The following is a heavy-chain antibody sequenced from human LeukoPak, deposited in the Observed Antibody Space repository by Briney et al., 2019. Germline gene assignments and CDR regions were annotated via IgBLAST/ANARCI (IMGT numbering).Heavy chain of an antibody. CDR3: ARELGGTKTGGFYL. D-gene: IGHD1-26*01. CDR2: IGAAGAHT. V-gene: IGHV3-64*02. J-gene: IGHJ3*01. CDR1: GFRFSYHD. Sequence: GGSLRLSCAASGFRFSYHDMHWVRQAPGKGLEFVSSIGAAGAHTFYADSVKGRFTISRDNFQSTMYLQMDGLRPEDSAAYYCARELGGTKTGGFYLWSRGTLVTVSS.